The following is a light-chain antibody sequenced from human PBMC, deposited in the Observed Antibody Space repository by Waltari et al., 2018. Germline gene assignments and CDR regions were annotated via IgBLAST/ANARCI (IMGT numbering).Light chain of an antibody. CDR1: QSVSSSY. Sequence: ATLSCRASQSVSSSYLAWYQQKPGQAPRLLIYGASSRATGIPDRFSGSGSGTDFTLTISRLEPEDFAVFYCQQYGSSPYTFGQGTKLEIK. CDR3: QQYGSSPYT. V-gene: IGKV3-20*01. CDR2: GAS. J-gene: IGKJ2*01.